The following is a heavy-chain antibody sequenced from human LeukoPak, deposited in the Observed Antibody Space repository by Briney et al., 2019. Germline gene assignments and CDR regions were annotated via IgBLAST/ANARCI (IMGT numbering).Heavy chain of an antibody. Sequence: SETLSLTCAVYGGSFSGYYWSWIRQPPGKGLEWIGEINHSGSTNYNPSLKSRVTISVDTSKNQSSLKLSSVTAADTAVYYCARGPSSSSEDYYYYYGMDVWGQGTTVTVSS. CDR1: GGSFSGYY. CDR3: ARGPSSSSEDYYYYYGMDV. CDR2: INHSGST. D-gene: IGHD6-6*01. V-gene: IGHV4-34*01. J-gene: IGHJ6*02.